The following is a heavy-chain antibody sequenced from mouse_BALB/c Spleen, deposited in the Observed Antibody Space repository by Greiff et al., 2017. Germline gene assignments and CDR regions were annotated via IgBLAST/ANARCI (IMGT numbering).Heavy chain of an antibody. CDR3: ARYGSSYYWYFDV. Sequence: QVQLKQPGAELVMPGASVKMSCKASGYTFTDYWMHWVKQRPGQGLEWIGAIDTSDSYTSYNQKFKGKATLTVDESSSTAYMQLSSLTSEDSAVYYCARYGSSYYWYFDVWGAGTTVTVSS. J-gene: IGHJ1*01. CDR2: IDTSDSYT. CDR1: GYTFTDYW. V-gene: IGHV1-69*01. D-gene: IGHD1-1*01.